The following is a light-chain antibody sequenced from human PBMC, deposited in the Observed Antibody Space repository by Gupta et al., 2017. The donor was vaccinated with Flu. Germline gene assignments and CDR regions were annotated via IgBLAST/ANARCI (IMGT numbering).Light chain of an antibody. V-gene: IGKV3-15*01. Sequence: SISSRASLSVSSNLSWYQQLHVQAPTLLLFVASARDSGSPVRCSVSGYGTEITLTLSSLHSAEYVVYYCQKHNIWPLNTFGQGTKLEIK. J-gene: IGKJ2*01. CDR3: QKHNIWPLNT. CDR1: LSVSSN. CDR2: VAS.